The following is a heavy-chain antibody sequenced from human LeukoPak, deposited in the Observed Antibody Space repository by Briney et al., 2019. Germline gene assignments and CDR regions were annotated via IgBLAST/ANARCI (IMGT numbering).Heavy chain of an antibody. CDR1: GGSISSNDYY. J-gene: IGHJ4*02. Sequence: ASETLSLTCAVSGGSISSNDYYWSWIRQPPGKGLEWIGEINHSGSTNYNPSLKSRVTISVDTSKNQFSLKLSSVTAADTAVYYCARGCRGTYYDFWSGYYTPPYYFDYWGQGTLVTVSS. D-gene: IGHD3-3*01. CDR2: INHSGST. CDR3: ARGCRGTYYDFWSGYYTPPYYFDY. V-gene: IGHV4-34*01.